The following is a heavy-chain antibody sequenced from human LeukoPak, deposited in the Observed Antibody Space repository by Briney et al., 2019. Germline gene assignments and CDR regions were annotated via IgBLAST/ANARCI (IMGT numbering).Heavy chain of an antibody. CDR1: GFTFSSYW. D-gene: IGHD6-19*01. Sequence: GGSLRLSCAASGFTFSSYWMSWVRQAPGKGLEWVANIKQDGSEKYYVDSVKGRFTISRDNAKNSLYLQMNSLRAEDTAVYYYARDRGSGWYGGGWFDPRGQGTLVTVSS. J-gene: IGHJ5*02. CDR3: ARDRGSGWYGGGWFDP. V-gene: IGHV3-7*01. CDR2: IKQDGSEK.